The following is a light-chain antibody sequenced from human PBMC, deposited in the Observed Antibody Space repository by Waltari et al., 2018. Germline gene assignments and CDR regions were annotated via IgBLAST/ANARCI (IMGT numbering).Light chain of an antibody. Sequence: IVLTQSPGTLSLSPGERANLSCRASQRVSRSLAWYQQKPGQAPTLLIYGASTRATGIPDRFTGSGSGTDFSLTISSLEPEDFAIYFCQHYVRLPATFGQGTKVEIK. CDR3: QHYVRLPAT. CDR1: QRVSRS. V-gene: IGKV3-20*01. J-gene: IGKJ1*01. CDR2: GAS.